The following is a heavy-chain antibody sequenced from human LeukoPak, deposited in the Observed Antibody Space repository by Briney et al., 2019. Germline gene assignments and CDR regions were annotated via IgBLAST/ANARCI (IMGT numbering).Heavy chain of an antibody. Sequence: SVKVSCKASGGTFSSYAISWVRRAPGQGLEWMGGIIPIFGTANYAQKFQGRVTITADESTSTAYMELSSLRSEDTAVYYCARGDGPRAFYFDYWGQGTLVTVSS. CDR1: GGTFSSYA. J-gene: IGHJ4*02. V-gene: IGHV1-69*13. D-gene: IGHD5-24*01. CDR3: ARGDGPRAFYFDY. CDR2: IIPIFGTA.